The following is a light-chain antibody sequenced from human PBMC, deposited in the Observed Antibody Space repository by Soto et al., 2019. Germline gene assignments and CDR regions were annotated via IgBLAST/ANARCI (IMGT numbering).Light chain of an antibody. J-gene: IGLJ3*02. Sequence: QSALTQPASVSGSPGQSITISCTGTSSDVGGYDYVAWYQRHPGKAPKLMIYDVINRPSGVSHRFSGSKSGNTASLTISGLQAEDEADYYCSSYTSSRTLVFGGGTKLTVL. CDR1: SSDVGGYDY. CDR3: SSYTSSRTLV. V-gene: IGLV2-14*03. CDR2: DVI.